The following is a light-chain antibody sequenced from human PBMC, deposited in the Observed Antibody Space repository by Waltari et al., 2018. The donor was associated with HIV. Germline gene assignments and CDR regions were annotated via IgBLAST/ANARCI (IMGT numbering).Light chain of an antibody. CDR2: QDS. J-gene: IGLJ2*01. CDR3: QAWDSSTVV. CDR1: KLGDKY. Sequence: SYELTQPPSVSVSPGQTASITCSGDKLGDKYACWYQQKQGQSPVLVISQDSKRPSGIPERFSGSNYGNTATLTISGTQAMDEADYYCQAWDSSTVVFGGGTKLTVL. V-gene: IGLV3-1*01.